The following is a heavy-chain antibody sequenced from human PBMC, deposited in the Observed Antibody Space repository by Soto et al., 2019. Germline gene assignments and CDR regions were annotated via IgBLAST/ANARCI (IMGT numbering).Heavy chain of an antibody. CDR2: INHSGSP. V-gene: IGHV4-39*01. CDR1: GGSIFSHSYY. J-gene: IGHJ4*02. CDR3: ARRYAPRYSSGNNHFDL. D-gene: IGHD6-19*01. Sequence: PAETLSLTCNVSGGSIFSHSYYWAWIRQPPGKGLEWIGTINHSGSPYHNPSLKSRVTISVDSSKNQFSLTLTSVTVTDTAVYYCARRYAPRYSSGNNHFDLWGQGTLVTVSS.